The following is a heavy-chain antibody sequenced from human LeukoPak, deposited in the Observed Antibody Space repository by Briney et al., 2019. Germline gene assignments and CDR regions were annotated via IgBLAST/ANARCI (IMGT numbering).Heavy chain of an antibody. D-gene: IGHD3-3*01. V-gene: IGHV4-59*01. J-gene: IGHJ3*02. CDR2: IYYSGST. CDR3: ASGGFLEWLSPRYDAFDI. Sequence: SETLSLTCTVSGGSISSYYWSWIRQPPGKGLEWIGYIYYSGSTNYDPSLKSRVTISVDTSKNQFSLKLSSVTAADTAVYYCASGGFLEWLSPRYDAFDIWGQGTMVTVSS. CDR1: GGSISSYY.